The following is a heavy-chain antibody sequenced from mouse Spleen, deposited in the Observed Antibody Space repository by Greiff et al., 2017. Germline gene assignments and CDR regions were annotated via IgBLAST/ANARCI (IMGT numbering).Heavy chain of an antibody. CDR2: SRNKANDYTT. V-gene: IGHV7-1*01. CDR1: GFTFSDFY. Sequence: EVKLMESGGGLVQSGRSLRLSCATSGFTFSDFYMEWVRQAPGKGLEWIAASRNKANDYTTEYSASVKGRFIVSRDTSQSILYLQMNALRAEDTAIYYCARDARGDAMDYWGQGTSVTVSS. CDR3: ARDARGDAMDY. J-gene: IGHJ4*01.